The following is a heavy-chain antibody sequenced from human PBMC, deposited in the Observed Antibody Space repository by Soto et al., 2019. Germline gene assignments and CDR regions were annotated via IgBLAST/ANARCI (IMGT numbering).Heavy chain of an antibody. V-gene: IGHV5-10-1*01. D-gene: IGHD4-17*01. CDR3: AIRSVSYYYYGMDV. CDR2: IDPSDSYT. CDR1: GYRFTSYW. Sequence: PGESLEISFKGSGYRFTSYWISWVRPMPGKGLEWMGRIDPSDSYTNYSPSFQGHVTISADKSISTAYLQWSSLKASDTAMYYCAIRSVSYYYYGMDVWGQGTTVTVSS. J-gene: IGHJ6*02.